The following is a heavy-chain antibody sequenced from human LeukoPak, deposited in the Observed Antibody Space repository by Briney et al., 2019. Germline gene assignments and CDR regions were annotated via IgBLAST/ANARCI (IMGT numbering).Heavy chain of an antibody. CDR2: ISTSGSHT. V-gene: IGHV3-11*03. J-gene: IGHJ4*02. Sequence: GGSLRLSCAASGFTFSDYYMSWIRQAPGKGLEWVSYISTSGSHTNYVDSVKGRFTISRDSAKNSLYLQMNSLRAEDTAVYYCARHTDIAPLSSLKYWGQGTLVTVSS. CDR1: GFTFSDYY. D-gene: IGHD6-13*01. CDR3: ARHTDIAPLSSLKY.